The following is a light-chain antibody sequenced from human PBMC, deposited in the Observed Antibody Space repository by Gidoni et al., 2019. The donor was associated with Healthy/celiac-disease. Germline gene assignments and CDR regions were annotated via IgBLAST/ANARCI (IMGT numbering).Light chain of an antibody. CDR2: DAS. CDR3: QQRSNWPYT. CDR1: HTVTTY. Sequence: EIALTQPPATLSLSPGERVTLACRASHTVTTYLAWYPQKPGQAPRLLIYDASNRATGIPSRFSGSGSGTDFTLTISSLEPEDFALYYCQQRSNWPYTFGQGSRVAIK. J-gene: IGKJ2*01. V-gene: IGKV3-11*01.